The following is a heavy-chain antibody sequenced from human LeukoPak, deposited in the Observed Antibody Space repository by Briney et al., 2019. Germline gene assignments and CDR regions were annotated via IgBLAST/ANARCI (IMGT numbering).Heavy chain of an antibody. CDR1: GYTFTSYY. J-gene: IGHJ6*02. CDR2: INPSGGST. Sequence: ASVKVSCKASGYTFTSYYMHWVRQATGQGLEWMGVINPSGGSTSYAQNFQGRGTITADDSTSTAYMELSSLRSEDTAVYYCARGILAAAGTHSLYYYYGMDVWGQGTTVTVSS. D-gene: IGHD6-13*01. CDR3: ARGILAAAGTHSLYYYYGMDV. V-gene: IGHV1-46*01.